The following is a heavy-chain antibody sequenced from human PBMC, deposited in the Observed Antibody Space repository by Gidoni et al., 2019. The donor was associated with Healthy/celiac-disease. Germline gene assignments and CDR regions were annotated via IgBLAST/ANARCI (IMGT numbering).Heavy chain of an antibody. CDR3: ARAGNYYDSSGYYRLDY. CDR1: GYTFTSYY. CDR2: INPSGGST. D-gene: IGHD3-22*01. Sequence: QVQLVQSGAEVKKPGASVKVSCKASGYTFTSYYMHWVRQAPGQGLEWMGIINPSGGSTSYAQKFQGRVTMTRDTSTSTVYMELSSLRSEDTAVYYCARAGNYYDSSGYYRLDYWGQGTLVTVSS. V-gene: IGHV1-46*01. J-gene: IGHJ4*02.